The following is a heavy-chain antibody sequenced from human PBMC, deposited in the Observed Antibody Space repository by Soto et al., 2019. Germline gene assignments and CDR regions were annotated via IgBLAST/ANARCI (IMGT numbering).Heavy chain of an antibody. CDR2: ISNDGSNK. CDR3: AKEWVYDSSGWSFDY. J-gene: IGHJ4*02. Sequence: QVQLVESGGGVVQPGRSLRLSCAASGFTFSSYGMHWVRQAPGKGLEWVAVISNDGSNKYYADSVKGRFTISRDNSKNTLYLQMNSLRAEDTAVYCCAKEWVYDSSGWSFDYWGQGTLVTVSS. CDR1: GFTFSSYG. D-gene: IGHD3-22*01. V-gene: IGHV3-30*18.